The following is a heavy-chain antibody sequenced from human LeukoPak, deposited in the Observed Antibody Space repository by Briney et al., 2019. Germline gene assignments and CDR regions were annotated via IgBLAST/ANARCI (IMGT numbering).Heavy chain of an antibody. CDR1: GGSISSSSYY. CDR3: ARACVEMDHYFDY. CDR2: IYYSGST. J-gene: IGHJ4*02. Sequence: SETLSLTCTVSGGSISSSSYYWGWIRQPPGKGLEWIGSIYYSGSTYYNPSLKSRVTISVDTSKNQFSLKLSSVTAADTAVYYCARACVEMDHYFDYWGQGTLVTVSS. D-gene: IGHD5-24*01. V-gene: IGHV4-39*07.